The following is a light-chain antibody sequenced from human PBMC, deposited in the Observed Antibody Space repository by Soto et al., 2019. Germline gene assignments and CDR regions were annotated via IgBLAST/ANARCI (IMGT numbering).Light chain of an antibody. CDR2: DAS. CDR1: QSISRW. Sequence: IPMTQPPSTLSASVGDTVTITCRASQSISRWLAWYQQKPGKAPKILISDASILENGVPSRFSGTGSGTEFTLTISNLQPDDFATYFCQQYNSFSLITFGQGTRLEI. V-gene: IGKV1-5*01. CDR3: QQYNSFSLIT. J-gene: IGKJ5*01.